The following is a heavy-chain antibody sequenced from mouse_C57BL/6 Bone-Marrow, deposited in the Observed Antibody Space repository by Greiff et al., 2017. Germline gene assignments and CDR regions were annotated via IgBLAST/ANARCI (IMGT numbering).Heavy chain of an antibody. D-gene: IGHD2-5*01. CDR1: GFNIKDDY. V-gene: IGHV14-4*01. CDR2: IDPENGDT. J-gene: IGHJ2*01. CDR3: TTWIYSSNSVGDY. Sequence: EVKLQESGAELVRPGASVKLSCTASGFNIKDDYMHWVKQRPEQGLEWIGWIDPENGDTEYASKFQGKATITADTSSNTAYLQLSSLTSEDTAVYYCTTWIYSSNSVGDYWGQGTTLTVSS.